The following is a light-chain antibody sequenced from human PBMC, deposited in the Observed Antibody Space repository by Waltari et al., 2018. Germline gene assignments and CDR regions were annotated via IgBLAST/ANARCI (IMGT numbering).Light chain of an antibody. CDR1: QSVRSN. V-gene: IGKV3-15*01. CDR3: QQYNNWPPLT. Sequence: EIVMTQSPATLSVSPGETVSLSCRASQSVRSNLAWYQQKPGQYPRLLIYGASTRATGIPARFSGSGSGTEFTLVISSLQSEDFAIFYCQQYNNWPPLTFGGGTKVEIK. CDR2: GAS. J-gene: IGKJ4*01.